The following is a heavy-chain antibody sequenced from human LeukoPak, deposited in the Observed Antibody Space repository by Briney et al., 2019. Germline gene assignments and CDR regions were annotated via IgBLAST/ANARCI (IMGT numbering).Heavy chain of an antibody. J-gene: IGHJ4*02. Sequence: GGSLRLSCAASGFTFNTYAMHWVRQAPGKGLEWVAVIAYDGSNKFYADSVRGRFTVSRDNSKSTLYLQMSSLRDEDTAVYYCARDNNWGSTHYWGRGTLVTVSS. CDR1: GFTFNTYA. V-gene: IGHV3-30-3*01. D-gene: IGHD7-27*01. CDR2: IAYDGSNK. CDR3: ARDNNWGSTHY.